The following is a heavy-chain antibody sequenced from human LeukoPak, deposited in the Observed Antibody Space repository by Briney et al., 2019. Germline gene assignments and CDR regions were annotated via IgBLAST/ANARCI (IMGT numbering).Heavy chain of an antibody. CDR3: ARDFPYYYGSGSYLDY. D-gene: IGHD3-10*01. J-gene: IGHJ4*02. CDR2: ISAYNGNT. CDR1: GYTFTSYG. Sequence: ASVKVSCNASGYTFTSYGISWVRQAPGQGLEWMGWISAYNGNTNYAQKLQGRVTMTTDTSTSTAYMELRSLRSDDTAVYYCARDFPYYYGSGSYLDYWGQGTLVTVSS. V-gene: IGHV1-18*01.